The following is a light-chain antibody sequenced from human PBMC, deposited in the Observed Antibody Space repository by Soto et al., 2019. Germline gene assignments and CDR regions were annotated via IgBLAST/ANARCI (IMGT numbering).Light chain of an antibody. CDR3: QQYGRSPPLT. CDR1: HGISSVF. J-gene: IGKJ4*01. V-gene: IGKV3-20*01. CDR2: GAS. Sequence: EIVLVPSSDTLSSSPGERATLSCRASHGISSVFLAWYQQKPGQAPRLLIYGASSRATGTPDRFSGSGSGTDFTLTISRLEPEDVEVYYCQQYGRSPPLTFGGGTKVDIK.